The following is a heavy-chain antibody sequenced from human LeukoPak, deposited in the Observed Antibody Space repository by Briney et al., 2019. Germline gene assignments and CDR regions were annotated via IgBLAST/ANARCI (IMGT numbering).Heavy chain of an antibody. CDR1: GYTFTGHY. J-gene: IGHJ4*02. D-gene: IGHD6-13*01. CDR3: ARTLYIAAAPGGLDY. V-gene: IGHV1-2*02. CDR2: INPKNAAT. Sequence: ASVKVSCKASGYTFTGHYMHWVRQAPGQGLEWMGWINPKNAATNYAQKFQGRVTMTRDTSSGTVYMKLSSLSSDDTAVYYCARTLYIAAAPGGLDYWGQGTLVTVSS.